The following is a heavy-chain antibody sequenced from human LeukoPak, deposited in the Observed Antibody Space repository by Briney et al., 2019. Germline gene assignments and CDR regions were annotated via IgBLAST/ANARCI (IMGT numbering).Heavy chain of an antibody. J-gene: IGHJ4*02. V-gene: IGHV3-53*01. CDR2: IYSGGST. D-gene: IGHD6-19*01. Sequence: GGSLRLSCAASGFTFSDYYMSWIRQAPGKGLEWVSVIYSGGSTYYADSVKGRFTISRDNSKNTLYLQMNSLRAEDTAVYYCARDGDEWLDYWGQGTLVTVSS. CDR1: GFTFSDYY. CDR3: ARDGDEWLDY.